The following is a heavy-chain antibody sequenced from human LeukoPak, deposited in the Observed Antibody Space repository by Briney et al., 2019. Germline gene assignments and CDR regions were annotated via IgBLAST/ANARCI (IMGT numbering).Heavy chain of an antibody. D-gene: IGHD3-9*01. V-gene: IGHV3-74*01. CDR2: INSDGSST. J-gene: IGHJ4*02. CDR3: ARDPFDILTDPYFDY. Sequence: QLGGSLRLSCAASGFTFNFYWMHWVRQAPGKGLLWVSRINSDGSSTSYADSVKGRFTISRDNAKNTLYLQMNSLRAEDTAVYYCARDPFDILTDPYFDYWGQGTLVTVSS. CDR1: GFTFNFYW.